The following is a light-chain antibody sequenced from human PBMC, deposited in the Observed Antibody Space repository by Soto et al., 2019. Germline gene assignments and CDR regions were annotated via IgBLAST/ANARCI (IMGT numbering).Light chain of an antibody. J-gene: IGLJ2*01. CDR1: SSDVGRYNL. V-gene: IGLV2-23*01. CDR3: CSYAGSSTPRMV. Sequence: QSALTQPASVSGSPGQSIAISCTGTSSDVGRYNLVSWYQQHPGKAPKLMIYEGSKRPSGVSNRFSGSKSGNTASLTISGLQAEDEADYYCCSYAGSSTPRMVFGGGTKLTVL. CDR2: EGS.